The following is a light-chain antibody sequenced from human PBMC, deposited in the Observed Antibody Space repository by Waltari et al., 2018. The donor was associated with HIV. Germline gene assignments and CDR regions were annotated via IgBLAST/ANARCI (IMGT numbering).Light chain of an antibody. CDR1: SSNIGSNY. J-gene: IGLJ3*02. Sequence: QSVLTQPPSASGTPGQRVTISCSGSSSNIGSNYVYWYQQLPGTAPKLLIYRNNQLPSGVPDRLSGSKSGTSASLAISGLRSEDEADYYCAAWDDSLSGLVFGGGTKLTVL. CDR3: AAWDDSLSGLV. V-gene: IGLV1-47*01. CDR2: RNN.